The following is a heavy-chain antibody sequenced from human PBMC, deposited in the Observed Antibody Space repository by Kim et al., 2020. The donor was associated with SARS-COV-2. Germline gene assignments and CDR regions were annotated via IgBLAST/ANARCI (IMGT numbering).Heavy chain of an antibody. CDR2: IKQDGSEK. Sequence: GGSLRLSCAASGFTFSSYWMSWVRQAPGKGLEWVANIKQDGSEKYYVDSVKGRFTISRDNAKNSLYLQMNSLRAEDTAVYYCARVSLPYYYDSSGPRRYFYYYYGMDVWGQGTTVTVSS. J-gene: IGHJ6*02. CDR1: GFTFSSYW. CDR3: ARVSLPYYYDSSGPRRYFYYYYGMDV. D-gene: IGHD3-22*01. V-gene: IGHV3-7*01.